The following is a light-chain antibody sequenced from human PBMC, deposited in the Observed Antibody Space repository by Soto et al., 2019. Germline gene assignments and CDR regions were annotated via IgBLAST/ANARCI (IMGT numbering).Light chain of an antibody. CDR1: QSISNW. V-gene: IGKV1-5*03. CDR3: QQYHTYWT. J-gene: IGKJ1*01. CDR2: KTS. Sequence: DIQMTQSPSTLSASVGDRVAIICRASQSISNWLAWYQQKPGKVPKLLIYKTSSLESGVPSRFSGSGSGTEFTLTISSLQPDDFATYYCQQYHTYWTFGQGTKVDVK.